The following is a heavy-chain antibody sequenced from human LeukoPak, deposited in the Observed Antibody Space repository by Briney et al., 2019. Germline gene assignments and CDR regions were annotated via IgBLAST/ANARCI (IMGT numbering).Heavy chain of an antibody. Sequence: GGSLRLSCAASGFSFRTYDMSWVRQAPGKGLEWVSTISGSGDNTYYADSVKGRFTISRDNAKNSLYLQMNSLRAEDTAVYYCARGFWSGYFLFDYWGQGTLVTVSS. V-gene: IGHV3-23*01. J-gene: IGHJ4*02. D-gene: IGHD3-3*01. CDR3: ARGFWSGYFLFDY. CDR1: GFSFRTYD. CDR2: ISGSGDNT.